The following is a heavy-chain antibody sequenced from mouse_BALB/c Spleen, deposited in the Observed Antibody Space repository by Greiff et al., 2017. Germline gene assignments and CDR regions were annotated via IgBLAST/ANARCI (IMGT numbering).Heavy chain of an antibody. D-gene: IGHD1-1*01. J-gene: IGHJ2*01. V-gene: IGHV10-1*02. Sequence: GGGLVQPKGSLKLSCAASGFTFNTYAMNWVRQAPGKGLEWVARIRSKSNNYATYYADSVKDRFTISRDDSQSMLYLQMNNLKTEDTAMYYCVRRWFDYWGQGTTLTVSS. CDR1: GFTFNTYA. CDR2: IRSKSNNYAT. CDR3: VRRWFDY.